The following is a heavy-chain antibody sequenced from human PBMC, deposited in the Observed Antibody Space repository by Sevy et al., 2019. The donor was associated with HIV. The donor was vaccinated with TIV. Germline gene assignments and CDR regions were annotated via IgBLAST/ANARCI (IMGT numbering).Heavy chain of an antibody. D-gene: IGHD2-15*01. CDR3: ARFSGGSKGTAFDY. Sequence: GGSLRLSCTASGFTVNTNYMSWVRQAPEKGLEWVSVIYSGGSTYYADAVKGRLNISRDNSKNTVYLQMNILRAEDTAVYYCARFSGGSKGTAFDYWGQGTLVTVSS. V-gene: IGHV3-53*01. J-gene: IGHJ4*02. CDR2: IYSGGST. CDR1: GFTVNTNY.